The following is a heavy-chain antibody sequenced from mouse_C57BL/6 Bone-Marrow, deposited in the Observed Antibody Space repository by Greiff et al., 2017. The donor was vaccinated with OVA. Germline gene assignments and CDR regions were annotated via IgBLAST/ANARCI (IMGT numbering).Heavy chain of an antibody. CDR2: IDPSDSYT. J-gene: IGHJ1*03. V-gene: IGHV1-69*01. CDR3: AREGYFDV. Sequence: QVQLQQPFSSLFLPFSSLPLSLPPSPSHFTTYRTHWVKQRPGQGLEWIGEIDPSDSYTNYNQKFKGKSTLTVDKSSSPSYMQLSSLTSEDSAVYYCAREGYFDVWGTGTTVTVSS. CDR1: PSHFTTYR.